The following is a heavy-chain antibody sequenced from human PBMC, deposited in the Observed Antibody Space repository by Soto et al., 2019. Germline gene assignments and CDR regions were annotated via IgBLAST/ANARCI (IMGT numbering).Heavy chain of an antibody. CDR2: ISPYTGNT. V-gene: IGHV1-18*01. J-gene: IGHJ6*02. Sequence: QVQLVQSGDELKKPGASVKVSCKASGYIFVNYGIAWVRQAPGQGLEWMGWISPYTGNTHSASKIQGRLTMTTDTSTSRAYMGLGSLTSDDTAVYYCVMVDNYVTPTPQDVWGQGTTVTVSS. D-gene: IGHD3-16*01. CDR3: VMVDNYVTPTPQDV. CDR1: GYIFVNYG.